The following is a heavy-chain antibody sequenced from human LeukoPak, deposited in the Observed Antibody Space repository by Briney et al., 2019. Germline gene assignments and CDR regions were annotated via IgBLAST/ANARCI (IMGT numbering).Heavy chain of an antibody. D-gene: IGHD3-3*01. CDR1: GFIFSTYA. CDR3: AKDVAIFGGFWFDP. Sequence: GGSLRLSCAASGFIFSTYAMTWVRQAPGKGLEWVSTISGSAGSTNYADSVKGRFTISRDNSKNTLYLQMNSLRAEDTAVYYCAKDVAIFGGFWFDPWGQGTLVTVSS. V-gene: IGHV3-23*01. CDR2: ISGSAGST. J-gene: IGHJ5*02.